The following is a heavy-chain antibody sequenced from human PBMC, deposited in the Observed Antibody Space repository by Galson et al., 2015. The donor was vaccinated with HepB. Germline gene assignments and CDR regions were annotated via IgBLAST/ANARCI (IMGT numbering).Heavy chain of an antibody. CDR2: SIPIFGRA. CDR3: ARGSPDYGDKPAPFSY. D-gene: IGHD4-17*01. Sequence: SVKVSCKASEGTFSSYAISWVRQAPGQGLEWMGGSIPIFGRANYAQKLQGRVTITADESTSTAYVDLSSLRSEDTAVYYCARGSPDYGDKPAPFSYWGQGCLVTVSS. V-gene: IGHV1-69*13. J-gene: IGHJ4*02. CDR1: EGTFSSYA.